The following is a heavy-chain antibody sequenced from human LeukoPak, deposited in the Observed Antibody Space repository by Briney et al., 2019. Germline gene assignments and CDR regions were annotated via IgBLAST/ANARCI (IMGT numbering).Heavy chain of an antibody. CDR2: ISAYNGNT. D-gene: IGHD6-19*01. V-gene: IGHV1-18*01. J-gene: IGHJ3*02. CDR3: ARDSGYSWGSGFRDAFDI. CDR1: GYTFTSYG. Sequence: ASVKVSCKASGYTFTSYGISWVRQAPGQGLEWMGWISAYNGNTNYAQKLQGRVTMTTDTSTSTAYMELRSLRSDDTAVYYCARDSGYSWGSGFRDAFDIWGQGTMVTVSS.